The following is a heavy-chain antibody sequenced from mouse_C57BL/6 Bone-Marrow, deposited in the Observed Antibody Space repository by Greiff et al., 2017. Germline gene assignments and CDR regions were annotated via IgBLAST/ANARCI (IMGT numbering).Heavy chain of an antibody. D-gene: IGHD2-4*01. CDR1: GYTFTDYY. CDR2: INPNNGGT. V-gene: IGHV1-18*01. CDR3: ARSGYDYDWFAY. J-gene: IGHJ3*01. Sequence: EVQLQQSGPELVKPGASVKISCKASGYTFTDYYMDWVKQRHGQGLEWIGDINPNNGGTIYNQKFKGKATLTVDKSSSTAYMELRSLTSEDTAVYYCARSGYDYDWFAYWGQGTLVTVSA.